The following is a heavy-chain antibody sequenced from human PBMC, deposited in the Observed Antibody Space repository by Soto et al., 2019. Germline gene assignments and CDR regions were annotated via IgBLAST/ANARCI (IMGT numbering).Heavy chain of an antibody. CDR2: INPNSGGT. V-gene: IGHV1-2*02. J-gene: IGHJ6*02. CDR1: GYTFTGYY. D-gene: IGHD3-3*01. CDR3: ARAHQDYDFWSGSNRYGMDV. Sequence: ASMKVSCKASGYTFTGYYMHWVRQAPGQGLEWMGWINPNSGGTNYAQKFQGRVTMTRDTSISTAYMELSRLRSDDTAVYYCARAHQDYDFWSGSNRYGMDVWGQGTTVTVSS.